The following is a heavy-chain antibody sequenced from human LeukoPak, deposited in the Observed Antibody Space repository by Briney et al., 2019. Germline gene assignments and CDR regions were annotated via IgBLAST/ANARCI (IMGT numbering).Heavy chain of an antibody. J-gene: IGHJ4*02. CDR1: GFTFDDYA. D-gene: IGHD3-10*01. Sequence: GRSLRLSCAASGFTFDDYAMHWVRQAPGKGLEWVSGISWNSGSIGYADSVKGRFTISRDNAKNSLYLQMNSLRAEDTALYYCAKDMVETGITMVRGVIKIGTPYFDYWGQGTLVTVSS. V-gene: IGHV3-9*01. CDR2: ISWNSGSI. CDR3: AKDMVETGITMVRGVIKIGTPYFDY.